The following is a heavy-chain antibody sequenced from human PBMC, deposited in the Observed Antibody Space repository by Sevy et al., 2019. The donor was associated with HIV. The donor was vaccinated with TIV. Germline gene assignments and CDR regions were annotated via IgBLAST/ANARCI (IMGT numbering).Heavy chain of an antibody. CDR3: ARVVAYCSGGSCFPGYYYGMDV. D-gene: IGHD2-15*01. Sequence: GVSLRLSCAASGFTFSNYNMNWVRQAPGKGLEWVSSISSSSNYISYADSMKGRFTISRDNAKNSLYLQMNSLRAEDTAVYYCARVVAYCSGGSCFPGYYYGMDVWGQGTTVTVSS. CDR1: GFTFSNYN. V-gene: IGHV3-21*01. CDR2: ISSSSNYI. J-gene: IGHJ6*02.